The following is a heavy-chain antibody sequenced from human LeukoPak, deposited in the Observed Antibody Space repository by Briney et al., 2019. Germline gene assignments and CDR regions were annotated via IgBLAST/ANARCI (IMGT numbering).Heavy chain of an antibody. CDR3: ARHHYYYDSSGYYWTYWYFDL. CDR1: AGSISSYY. V-gene: IGHV4-4*07. D-gene: IGHD3-22*01. Sequence: PSETLSLTCTVSAGSISSYYWSWIRQPAGKGLEWIGRIYTSGSTNYNPSLKSRVTMSVDTSKNQFSLKLSSVTAADTAVYYCARHHYYYDSSGYYWTYWYFDLWGRGTLVTVSS. CDR2: IYTSGST. J-gene: IGHJ2*01.